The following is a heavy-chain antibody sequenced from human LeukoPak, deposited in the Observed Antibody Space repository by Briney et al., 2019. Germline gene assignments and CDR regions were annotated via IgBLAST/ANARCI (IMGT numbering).Heavy chain of an antibody. J-gene: IGHJ3*02. V-gene: IGHV4-34*01. D-gene: IGHD2-2*01. CDR1: GGSFSGYY. CDR3: ASLNSNIVVVPAAMGIWSNDAFDI. Sequence: SETLSLTCAVYGGSFSGYYWSWIRQTPGKGLEWIGEINHSGSTNYNPSLKSRVTISVDTSKNQFSLKLSSVTAADTAVYYCASLNSNIVVVPAAMGIWSNDAFDIWGQGTMVTVSS. CDR2: INHSGST.